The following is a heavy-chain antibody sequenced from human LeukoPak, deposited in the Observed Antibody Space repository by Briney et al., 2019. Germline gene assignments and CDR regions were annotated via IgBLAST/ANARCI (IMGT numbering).Heavy chain of an antibody. CDR3: ARLPAAGPVYYYYYYMDV. Sequence: GASVKVSCKASGYTFASYDINWVRQATGQGLEWMGWMNPNSGNTGYAQKFQGRVTMTRNTSISTAYMELSSLRSEDTAVYYCARLPAAGPVYYYYYYMDVWGKGTTVTISS. J-gene: IGHJ6*03. V-gene: IGHV1-8*01. CDR1: GYTFASYD. CDR2: MNPNSGNT. D-gene: IGHD6-13*01.